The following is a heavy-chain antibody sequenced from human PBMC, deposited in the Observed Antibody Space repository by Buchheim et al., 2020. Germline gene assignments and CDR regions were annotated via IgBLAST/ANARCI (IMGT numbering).Heavy chain of an antibody. Sequence: QVQLQQWGAGLLKPSETLSLTCAVYGGSFSDYYWNWIRQLPEKGLEWIGEIHQRGSTKYNPSLKSRATMSVDPSKNQFSLSVTSVTAAETAVYYCARGPGARRTLDYWGQGTL. CDR3: ARGPGARRTLDY. CDR1: GGSFSDYY. V-gene: IGHV4-34*01. J-gene: IGHJ4*02. CDR2: IHQRGST. D-gene: IGHD1-14*01.